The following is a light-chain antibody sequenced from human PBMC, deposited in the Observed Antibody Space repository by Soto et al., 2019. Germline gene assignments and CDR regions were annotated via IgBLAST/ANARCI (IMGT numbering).Light chain of an antibody. CDR2: GAS. J-gene: IGKJ5*01. CDR3: QQYGTSPIT. Sequence: EIVLTQSPGTLSLSPGERATLSCRASQSVSSNYLAWYQQRPGQAPRLLIYGASSRATGIPDRFSGSGSGTDFTLTISRLEPEDFAVYYCQQYGTSPITFGQGTRLEIK. CDR1: QSVSSNY. V-gene: IGKV3-20*01.